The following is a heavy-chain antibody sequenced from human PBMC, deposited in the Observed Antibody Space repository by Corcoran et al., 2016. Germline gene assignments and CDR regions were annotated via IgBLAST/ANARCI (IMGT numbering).Heavy chain of an antibody. CDR1: GYTFTSYY. CDR3: ARVRGSYYSDYYYYGMDV. Sequence: QVQLVQSGAEVKKPGASVKVSCKASGYTFTSYYMHWVRQAPGQGLEWMGIINPSGGSTSYAQKFQGRVTMTRDTSTSTVYMELSSLRSEDTAVYYCARVRGSYYSDYYYYGMDVWGQGTTVTVSS. CDR2: INPSGGST. V-gene: IGHV1-46*01. J-gene: IGHJ6*02. D-gene: IGHD3-10*01.